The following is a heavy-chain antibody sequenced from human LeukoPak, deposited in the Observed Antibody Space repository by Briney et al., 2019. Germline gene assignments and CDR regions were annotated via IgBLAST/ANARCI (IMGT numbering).Heavy chain of an antibody. CDR3: AKAEGYDILTGLDY. Sequence: PGGSLRLSCAASGFTFNSHHMNWVRQAPGKGLEWVSYISSGSNAIYYADSVKGRFTVSRDNAKNLLFLQMNSLRDEDTAVYYCAKAEGYDILTGLDYWGQGTLVTVSS. CDR1: GFTFNSHH. J-gene: IGHJ4*02. D-gene: IGHD3-9*01. CDR2: ISSGSNAI. V-gene: IGHV3-48*02.